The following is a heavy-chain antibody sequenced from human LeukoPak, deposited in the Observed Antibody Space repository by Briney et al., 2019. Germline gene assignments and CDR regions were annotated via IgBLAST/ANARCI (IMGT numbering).Heavy chain of an antibody. CDR3: ARDTGSGSFDY. V-gene: IGHV3-21*01. Sequence: PGGSLRLSCAASGFSFSSYSLNWVRQAPGKGLEWVSSISGSSSYIYYADSVKGRFTISRDNAKNSLYLQMNSLRAEDTAVYYCARDTGSGSFDYWGQGTLVTVSS. CDR2: ISGSSSYI. CDR1: GFSFSSYS. D-gene: IGHD3-10*01. J-gene: IGHJ4*02.